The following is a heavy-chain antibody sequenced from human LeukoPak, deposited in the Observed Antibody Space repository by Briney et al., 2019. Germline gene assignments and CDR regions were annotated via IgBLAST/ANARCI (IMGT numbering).Heavy chain of an antibody. J-gene: IGHJ3*01. V-gene: IGHV4-39*07. Sequence: PSETLSLTCTVSGGSISSSSYYWGWIRQPPGKGLEWIGSIYYSGSTNYNSSLKSRVTISVDTSKNQFSLKLSSVTAADTAVYYCARIAVVTQGDAFDLWGRGTLVTVSS. CDR3: ARIAVVTQGDAFDL. D-gene: IGHD4-23*01. CDR1: GGSISSSSYY. CDR2: IYYSGST.